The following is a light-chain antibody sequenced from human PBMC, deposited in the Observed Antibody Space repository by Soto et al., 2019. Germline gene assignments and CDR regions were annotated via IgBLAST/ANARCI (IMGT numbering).Light chain of an antibody. Sequence: QSALTQPPSVSGSPGQSVTISCTGTSSDVGAYNYVSWYQQHPGRAPKLMIYEVTKRPSGVPDRFSGSKSGNTASLTVSGLQAEDEADYYCSSYAGSNNQVFGTGTKVTVL. CDR1: SSDVGAYNY. CDR3: SSYAGSNNQV. CDR2: EVT. J-gene: IGLJ1*01. V-gene: IGLV2-8*01.